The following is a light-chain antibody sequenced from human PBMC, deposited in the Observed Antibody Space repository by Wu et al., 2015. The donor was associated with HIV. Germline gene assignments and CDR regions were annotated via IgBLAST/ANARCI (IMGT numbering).Light chain of an antibody. V-gene: IGKV3-15*01. CDR3: HYYKSDSQT. J-gene: IGKJ1*01. CDR1: ESVGGD. Sequence: EVVMTQSPVTLSVSPGERATLACRASESVGGDVAWYQQKVGRAPRLLIYGPSSRATGVPARFTGSGSGTEFTLTINNLQPDDLATYYCHYYKSDSQTFGQGTKV. CDR2: GPS.